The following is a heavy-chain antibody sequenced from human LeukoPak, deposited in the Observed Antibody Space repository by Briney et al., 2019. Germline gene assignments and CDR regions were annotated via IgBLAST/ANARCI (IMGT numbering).Heavy chain of an antibody. D-gene: IGHD6-19*01. J-gene: IGHJ4*02. CDR2: INAGNGNT. V-gene: IGHV1-3*01. CDR3: AREGQWHYYFDY. Sequence: ASVKVSCKASGYTFTSYAMHWVRQAPGQRLEWMGWINAGNGNTKYSQKFQGRVTITRDTSASTAYMELSSLRSEDTAVYYCAREGQWHYYFDYWGQGTLVTVSS. CDR1: GYTFTSYA.